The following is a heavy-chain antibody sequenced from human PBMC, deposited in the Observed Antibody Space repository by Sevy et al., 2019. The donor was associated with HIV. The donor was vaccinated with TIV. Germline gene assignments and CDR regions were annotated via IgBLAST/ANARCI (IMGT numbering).Heavy chain of an antibody. V-gene: IGHV4-34*01. D-gene: IGHD2-2*01. CDR3: ARASSPAGAGVVPAARNGMDV. CDR2: INHSGST. J-gene: IGHJ6*02. CDR1: GGSFSGYY. Sequence: SETPSLTCAVYGGSFSGYYWSWIRQPPGKGLEWIGEINHSGSTNYNPSLKSRVTISVDTSKNQFSLKLSSVTAADTAVYYCARASSPAGAGVVPAARNGMDVWGQGTTVTVSS.